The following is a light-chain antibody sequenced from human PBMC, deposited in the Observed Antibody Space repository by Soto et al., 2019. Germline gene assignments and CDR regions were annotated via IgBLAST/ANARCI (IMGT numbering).Light chain of an antibody. CDR1: QSISSN. Sequence: EIVMTQSPAALSVSPGERVTLSCRASQSISSNLAWYQQKPGQAPRLLIYIASIRATGIPARFSGSGSGTEFTLTISSLQPDDFATYYCQQYEGYSGTFGQGTKVDIK. CDR2: IAS. J-gene: IGKJ1*01. V-gene: IGKV3-15*01. CDR3: QQYEGYSGT.